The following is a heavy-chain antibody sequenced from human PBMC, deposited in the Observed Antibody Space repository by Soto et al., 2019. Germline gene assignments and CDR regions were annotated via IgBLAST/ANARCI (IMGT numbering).Heavy chain of an antibody. Sequence: GVLRLSCAASGFTFSSYWMHWVRQTPGKGLVWVSRIDIAGSTTTYADSVKGRFTISRDNAKNTLYLQMNSLRAEDTAVYYCARDQTVAGPTTFDYCGQGTLVTVSS. D-gene: IGHD6-19*01. CDR2: IDIAGSTT. V-gene: IGHV3-74*01. J-gene: IGHJ4*02. CDR3: ARDQTVAGPTTFDY. CDR1: GFTFSSYW.